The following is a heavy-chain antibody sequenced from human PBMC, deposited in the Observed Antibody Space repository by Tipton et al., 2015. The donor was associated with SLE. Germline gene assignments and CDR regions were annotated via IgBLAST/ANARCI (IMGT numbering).Heavy chain of an antibody. Sequence: SLRLSCAASGFTFSSYEMNWVRQAPGKGLEWVSSISSSSSYIYYADSVKGRFTISRDNAKNSLYLQMNSLRAEDTAVYYCARGEDSSGWTFGYWGQGTLVTVSS. D-gene: IGHD6-19*01. V-gene: IGHV3-21*01. CDR3: ARGEDSSGWTFGY. J-gene: IGHJ4*02. CDR1: GFTFSSYE. CDR2: ISSSSSYI.